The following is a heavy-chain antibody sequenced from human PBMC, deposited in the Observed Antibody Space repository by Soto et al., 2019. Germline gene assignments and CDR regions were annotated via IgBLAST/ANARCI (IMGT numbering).Heavy chain of an antibody. CDR1: GFTFSNCA. J-gene: IGHJ4*02. V-gene: IGHV3-23*01. Sequence: EVQLLESGGGLVQPGGSLRLSCAASGFTFSNCAMTWVRQAPGKGLEWVSAISGSGGSTYYAGSVKGRFTISRDNSKNTLYLQLNSLRAEDTAVYYGAKPFNTGWTRPDYWGQGTLVTVSS. CDR2: ISGSGGST. CDR3: AKPFNTGWTRPDY. D-gene: IGHD6-19*01.